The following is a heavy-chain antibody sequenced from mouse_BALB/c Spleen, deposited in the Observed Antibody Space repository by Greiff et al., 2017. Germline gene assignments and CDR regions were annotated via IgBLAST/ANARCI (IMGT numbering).Heavy chain of an antibody. Sequence: VKLVESGAELVKPGASVKLSCKASGYTFTSYYMYWVKQRPGQGLEWIGEINPSNGGTNFNEKFKSKATLTVDKSSSTAYMQLSSLTSEDSAVYYCTRDDGYGAYWGQGTLVTVSA. V-gene: IGHV1S81*02. D-gene: IGHD2-3*01. CDR2: INPSNGGT. CDR3: TRDDGYGAY. CDR1: GYTFTSYY. J-gene: IGHJ3*01.